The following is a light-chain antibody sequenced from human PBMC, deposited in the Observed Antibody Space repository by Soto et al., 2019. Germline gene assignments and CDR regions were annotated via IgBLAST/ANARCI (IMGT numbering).Light chain of an antibody. Sequence: SYELTQPPSVSVAPGETAKITCGGNNIGSQSVHWYQQKPGQAPVLVIFYEIDRPSGIPERFSGSNYGNTATLTITRVDAGHEADYYCHVCDIDSDHPVFGGGTKLPVL. CDR2: YEI. CDR1: NIGSQS. CDR3: HVCDIDSDHPV. J-gene: IGLJ2*01. V-gene: IGLV3-21*04.